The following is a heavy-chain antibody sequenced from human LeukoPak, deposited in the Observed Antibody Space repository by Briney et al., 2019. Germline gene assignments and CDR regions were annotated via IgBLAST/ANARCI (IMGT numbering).Heavy chain of an antibody. Sequence: GGSLRLSCAASGFTVSSNYMGWVRQVSGKGLEWVSVIYSGGSTNYADSVKGRFTISRDDSKNTLYLQMNSLRPDDTAVYYCAKERGYYGLGSYYYFDVRGQGALVTVSS. CDR2: IYSGGST. V-gene: IGHV3-53*01. D-gene: IGHD3-10*01. CDR3: AKERGYYGLGSYYYFDV. CDR1: GFTVSSNY. J-gene: IGHJ4*02.